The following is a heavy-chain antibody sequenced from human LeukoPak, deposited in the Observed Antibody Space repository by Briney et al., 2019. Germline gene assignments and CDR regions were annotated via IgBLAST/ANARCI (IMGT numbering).Heavy chain of an antibody. D-gene: IGHD3-10*01. J-gene: IGHJ4*02. CDR3: AMIRGVITLNDY. V-gene: IGHV3-30*02. CDR1: GFTFNNYG. Sequence: GGSLRLSCAASGFTFNNYGMHWVRQAPGKGLEWVAFIRYDGRNKYYADSVKGRFTISRDNSKNTLYLQMNSLRAEDTAVYSCAMIRGVITLNDYWGQGTLVTVSS. CDR2: IRYDGRNK.